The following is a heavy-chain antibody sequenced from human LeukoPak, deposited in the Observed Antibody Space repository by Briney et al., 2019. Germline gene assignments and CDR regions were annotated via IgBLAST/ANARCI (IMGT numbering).Heavy chain of an antibody. CDR2: IFGSGGSP. V-gene: IGHV3-23*01. Sequence: PGGSLRLSCEASGFTFCSHAMYWVRQAPGKGLEWVAGIFGSGGSPHYADPVEGRFTISRGNSRNTVYLQINSLRAEDTAVYYCGKTTVGYSSGQKPAWPVDYWGQGTLVTVSS. D-gene: IGHD5-18*01. CDR3: GKTTVGYSSGQKPAWPVDY. J-gene: IGHJ4*02. CDR1: GFTFCSHA.